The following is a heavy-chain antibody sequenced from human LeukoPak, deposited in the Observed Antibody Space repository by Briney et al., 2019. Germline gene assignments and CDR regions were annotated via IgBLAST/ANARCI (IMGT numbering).Heavy chain of an antibody. J-gene: IGHJ4*02. V-gene: IGHV3-53*05. Sequence: GGSLTLSCAVSGFTLRGNHMAWVRRPPGKGLECVSVLYGGGRTYHPDSVKGRITISSDNSKKTVFLQMNSLGAEDTAVYYCARVNGGGSVLYFDLWGQGALVTVSS. CDR2: LYGGGRT. D-gene: IGHD3-10*01. CDR3: ARVNGGGSVLYFDL. CDR1: GFTLRGNH.